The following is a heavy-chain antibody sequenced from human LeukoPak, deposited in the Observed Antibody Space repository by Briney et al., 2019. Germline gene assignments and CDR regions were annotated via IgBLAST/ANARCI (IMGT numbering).Heavy chain of an antibody. CDR2: INWSGSST. Sequence: PGGSLKLSCAASGFTFHDHGMTWVRQAPGKGLEWVSGINWSGSSTGYADSVKGRFTISRDNGKNSLSLQMNSLRVEDTALYYCPRERQTGDASFEYWGQGTLVTVSS. V-gene: IGHV3-20*04. J-gene: IGHJ4*02. D-gene: IGHD7-27*01. CDR3: PRERQTGDASFEY. CDR1: GFTFHDHG.